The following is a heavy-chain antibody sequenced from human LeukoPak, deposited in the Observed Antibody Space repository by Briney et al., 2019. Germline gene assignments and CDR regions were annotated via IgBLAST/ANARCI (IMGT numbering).Heavy chain of an antibody. CDR1: GFTFSSYA. CDR2: ISYDGSNK. D-gene: IGHD4-17*01. J-gene: IGHJ4*02. Sequence: PGGSLRLSCAASGFTFSSYAMHWVRQAPGKGLEWVAVISYDGSNKYYADSVKGRFTISRDNSKNTLYLQMNSLRAGDTAVYYCARAEYGDYGWTYYFDYWGQGTLVTVSS. CDR3: ARAEYGDYGWTYYFDY. V-gene: IGHV3-30-3*01.